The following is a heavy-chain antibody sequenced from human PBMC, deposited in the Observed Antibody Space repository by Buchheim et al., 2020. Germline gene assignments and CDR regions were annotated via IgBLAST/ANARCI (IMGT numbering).Heavy chain of an antibody. CDR2: IIPPFGTA. D-gene: IGHD4-17*01. Sequence: QVQLVQSGAEVKKPGSSVKVSCTASGGTFSSHAFTWVRQVPGQGLEWMGGIIPPFGTANYAQKFQGRVTITADKSTSTAYMELNILRSEDTAVYYCASPNPWFGDYMLGRYYFDFWGQGTL. J-gene: IGHJ4*02. CDR1: GGTFSSHA. CDR3: ASPNPWFGDYMLGRYYFDF. V-gene: IGHV1-69*06.